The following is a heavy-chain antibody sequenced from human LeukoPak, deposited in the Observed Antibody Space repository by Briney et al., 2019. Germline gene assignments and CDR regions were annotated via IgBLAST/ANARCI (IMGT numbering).Heavy chain of an antibody. CDR3: AHSLVWRYYDSSGYYRYYFDY. CDR1: GFSLSTSGVG. V-gene: IGHV2-5*02. CDR2: IYWDDDK. J-gene: IGHJ4*02. D-gene: IGHD3-22*01. Sequence: SGPTLVNPTQTLTLTCTFSGFSLSTSGVGVGWIRQPPGKALEWLALIYWDDDKRYSPSLKSRLTITKDTSKNQVVLTMTNMDPVDTATYYCAHSLVWRYYDSSGYYRYYFDYWGQGTLVTVSS.